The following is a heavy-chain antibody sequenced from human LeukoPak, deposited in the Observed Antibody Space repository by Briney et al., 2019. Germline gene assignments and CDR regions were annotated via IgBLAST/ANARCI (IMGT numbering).Heavy chain of an antibody. J-gene: IGHJ4*02. V-gene: IGHV3-33*06. CDR2: IWYDGSNK. CDR3: AKDRRSSSYFDY. CDR1: GFTFSSYG. Sequence: GGSLRLSCAASGFTFSSYGMHWVRQSPGKGLVWVAVIWYDGSNKYYADSVKGRFTISRDNSKNTLYLQMNSLRAEDTAVYYCAKDRRSSSYFDYWGQGTLVTVSS. D-gene: IGHD6-6*01.